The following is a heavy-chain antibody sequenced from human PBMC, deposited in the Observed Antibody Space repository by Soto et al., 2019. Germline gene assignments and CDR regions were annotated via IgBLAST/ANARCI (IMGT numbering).Heavy chain of an antibody. Sequence: GGSLRLSCAASGFTFDNYAMNWVRQAPGKGLEWVSGITGSGENTYYADSVKGRFTISRDNSKNTLYVQLNSLRVEDTATYYCAKVSLGATTITDFYYYGMDVWGQGTMVTVSS. D-gene: IGHD1-26*01. CDR3: AKVSLGATTITDFYYYGMDV. J-gene: IGHJ6*02. V-gene: IGHV3-23*01. CDR2: ITGSGENT. CDR1: GFTFDNYA.